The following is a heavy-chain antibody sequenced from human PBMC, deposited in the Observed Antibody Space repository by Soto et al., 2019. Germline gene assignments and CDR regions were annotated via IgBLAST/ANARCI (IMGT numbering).Heavy chain of an antibody. CDR2: IYYTGST. CDR3: ARDPRGPSPRWDV. CDR1: GGSMSRGGQS. J-gene: IGHJ6*02. Sequence: SETLSLTCAVSGGSMSRGGQSWSWIRQPPGKGLEWIGFIYYTGSTYYNPSLKSRVTLSVDRSKNQFSLNLTSVTAADTAMYYCARDPRGPSPRWDVWGQGTTVTVSS. V-gene: IGHV4-30-2*01. D-gene: IGHD3-10*01.